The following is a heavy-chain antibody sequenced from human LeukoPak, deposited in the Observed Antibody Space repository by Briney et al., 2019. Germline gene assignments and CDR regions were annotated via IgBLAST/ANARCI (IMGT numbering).Heavy chain of an antibody. Sequence: PGGSLRLSCAASGFTFSSYGMHWVRQAPGKGLGGVAFIRYDGSNKYYVDSVKGRFTISRDDSKNTLYLQMNSLRAEDTAVYYCAKDHGHHDIDYWGQGTLVTVSS. D-gene: IGHD1-1*01. J-gene: IGHJ4*02. CDR3: AKDHGHHDIDY. CDR1: GFTFSSYG. V-gene: IGHV3-30*02. CDR2: IRYDGSNK.